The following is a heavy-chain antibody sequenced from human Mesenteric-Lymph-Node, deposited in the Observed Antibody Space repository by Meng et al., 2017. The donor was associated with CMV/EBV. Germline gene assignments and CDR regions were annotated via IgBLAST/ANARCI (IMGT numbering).Heavy chain of an antibody. D-gene: IGHD3-3*01. Sequence: LRLSCSVSGASISSGGYFWSWIRQPPGKGLEWIGYIYYSGNTYYNPSLKSRATISVDTSHNQLSLKLNSVTAADTAVYYCARDMNDYWSGYHPFDYWGQGTVVTVSS. CDR2: IYYSGNT. CDR1: GASISSGGYF. V-gene: IGHV4-30-4*08. J-gene: IGHJ4*02. CDR3: ARDMNDYWSGYHPFDY.